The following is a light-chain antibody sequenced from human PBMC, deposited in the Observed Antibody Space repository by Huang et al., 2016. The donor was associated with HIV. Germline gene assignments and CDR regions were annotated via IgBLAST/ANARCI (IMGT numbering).Light chain of an antibody. CDR1: QSVLYRSNNKNY. Sequence: DIVMTQSPDSLAVSLGERATINCKSSQSVLYRSNNKNYLAWYQQKPRQPPKLLIYWASTRESGVPDRFTGSGSGTDFSLTISSLQAEDVAVYYCQQYDTSPWTFGQGTKVEIK. V-gene: IGKV4-1*01. CDR3: QQYDTSPWT. J-gene: IGKJ1*01. CDR2: WAS.